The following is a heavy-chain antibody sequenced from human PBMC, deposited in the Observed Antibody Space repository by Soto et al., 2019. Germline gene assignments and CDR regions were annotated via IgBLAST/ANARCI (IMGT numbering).Heavy chain of an antibody. V-gene: IGHV3-30-3*01. J-gene: IGHJ6*02. CDR2: ISYDGSNK. D-gene: IGHD3-3*01. CDR1: GFTFSSYA. CDR3: ARAPVGEWLLFMSAAYYGMDV. Sequence: QVQLVESGGGVVQPGRSLRLSCAASGFTFSSYAMHWVRQAPGKGLEWVAVISYDGSNKYYADSVKGRFTISRDNSENTLYLQMNSLRAEDTAVYYCARAPVGEWLLFMSAAYYGMDVWGQGTTVTVSS.